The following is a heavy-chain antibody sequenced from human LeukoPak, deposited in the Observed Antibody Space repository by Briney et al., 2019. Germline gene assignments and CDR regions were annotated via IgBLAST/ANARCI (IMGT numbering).Heavy chain of an antibody. V-gene: IGHV1-2*02. Sequence: ASVKVSCKASGYTLTDYYMHWVGQAPGQGLEWMGWINPNSGGTNYAQKFQGRVTMTRDTSNSTAYMELSRLRSDDTAVYYCVSTGWNDHYYFDFWGQGTLVTVSS. J-gene: IGHJ4*02. CDR2: INPNSGGT. CDR3: VSTGWNDHYYFDF. CDR1: GYTLTDYY. D-gene: IGHD1-1*01.